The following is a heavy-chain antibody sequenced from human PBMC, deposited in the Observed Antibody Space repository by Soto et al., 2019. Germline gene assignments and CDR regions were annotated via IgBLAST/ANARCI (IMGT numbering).Heavy chain of an antibody. Sequence: PGGSLRLSCAASGFSLSNNGMHWVRQAPGKGLEWVAVISYDGNNKYYADSVKGRFTISRDNSKNTVYLEMNNLRAEDTDMYYCAKGGSGNYLTYYYYYGMDVWGQGTTVTVSS. J-gene: IGHJ6*02. D-gene: IGHD3-22*01. CDR1: GFSLSNNG. CDR2: ISYDGNNK. V-gene: IGHV3-30*18. CDR3: AKGGSGNYLTYYYYYGMDV.